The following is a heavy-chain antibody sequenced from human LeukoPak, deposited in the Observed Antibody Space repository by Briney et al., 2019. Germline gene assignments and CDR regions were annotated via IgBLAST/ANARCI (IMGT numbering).Heavy chain of an antibody. CDR3: ARVYNVDV. D-gene: IGHD1-14*01. V-gene: IGHV4-39*07. CDR2: INYSGTT. Sequence: PSETLSLTCSVSGDSITGYYWAWIRQSPGKGLEWIGSINYSGTTYYNPSLNSRVTISVDTSKNQFSLKVTSVTAADTAVYYCARVYNVDVWGKGTTVTVSS. CDR1: GDSITGYY. J-gene: IGHJ6*04.